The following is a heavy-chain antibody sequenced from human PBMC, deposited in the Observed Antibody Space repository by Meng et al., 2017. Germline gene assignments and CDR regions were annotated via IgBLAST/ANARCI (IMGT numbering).Heavy chain of an antibody. Sequence: AVVKKPVASVKPSSKSSGYTCIDAYISWVRQAPGQVLEWMGRIIPRSSDANSAQKFQGRVTLTSDTSINTAYMELSSLRSDDTAIYYCARDGGNYDFDYWGQGTLVTVSS. J-gene: IGHJ4*02. CDR1: GYTCIDAY. CDR2: IIPRSSDA. V-gene: IGHV1-2*06. CDR3: ARDGGNYDFDY. D-gene: IGHD1-7*01.